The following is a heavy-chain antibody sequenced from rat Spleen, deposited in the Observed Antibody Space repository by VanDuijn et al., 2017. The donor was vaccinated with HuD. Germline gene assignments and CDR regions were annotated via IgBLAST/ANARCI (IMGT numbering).Heavy chain of an antibody. J-gene: IGHJ2*01. CDR2: ITKTDGST. D-gene: IGHD5-1*01. CDR3: TRNWDY. Sequence: EVKLVESGGGLVQPGRSLKLSCAASGFTFSNYWMTWIRQAPGRGLEWVASITKTDGSTYYPDSVRGRFTISRDNAKSTLYLQMNSLRSEDTATYYCTRNWDYWGQGVMVTVSS. V-gene: IGHV5-31*01. CDR1: GFTFSNYW.